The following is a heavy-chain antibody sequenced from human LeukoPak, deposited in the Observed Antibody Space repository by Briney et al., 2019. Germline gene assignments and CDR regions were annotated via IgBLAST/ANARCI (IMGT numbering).Heavy chain of an antibody. D-gene: IGHD2-2*01. V-gene: IGHV1-69*01. Sequence: SVKVSCKASGGTFSSYAISCVRQAPGQGLEWMGGIIPIFGTANYAQKFRGRVTITADESTSTAYMELSSLRSEDTAVYYCARGSRCSSTSCYAGDDYWGQGTLVTVSS. CDR1: GGTFSSYA. CDR3: ARGSRCSSTSCYAGDDY. J-gene: IGHJ4*02. CDR2: IIPIFGTA.